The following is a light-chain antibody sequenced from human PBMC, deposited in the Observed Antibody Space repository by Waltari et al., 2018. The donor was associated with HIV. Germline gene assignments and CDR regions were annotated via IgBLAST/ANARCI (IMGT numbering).Light chain of an antibody. CDR1: SSNIGSNT. V-gene: IGLV1-44*01. CDR2: SNN. Sequence: QSVLTQHPSASGTPGQRVTISCSGSSSNIGSNTVNGYQQLPGTAPKLLIYSNNQRPSGVPDRFSGSKSGTSASLAISGLQSEDEADYYCAAWDDSLNGQVFGGGTKLTVL. J-gene: IGLJ3*02. CDR3: AAWDDSLNGQV.